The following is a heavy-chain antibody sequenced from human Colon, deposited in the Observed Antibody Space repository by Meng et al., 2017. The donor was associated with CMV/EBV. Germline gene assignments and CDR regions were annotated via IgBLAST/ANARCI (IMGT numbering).Heavy chain of an antibody. Sequence: SAYTFTYYAIHWVRQAPGQGLEWMGRINAGNGNTDYSPTFQDRLTFSRDTSADTAYMELRSLTSEDTAVYYCARDGGWELPFSIDPWGQGTLVTVSS. CDR3: ARDGGWELPFSIDP. D-gene: IGHD1-26*01. CDR1: AYTFTYYA. V-gene: IGHV1-3*01. CDR2: INAGNGNT. J-gene: IGHJ5*02.